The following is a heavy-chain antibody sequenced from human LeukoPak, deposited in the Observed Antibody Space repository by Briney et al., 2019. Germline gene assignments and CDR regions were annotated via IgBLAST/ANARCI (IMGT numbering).Heavy chain of an antibody. V-gene: IGHV4-39*07. Sequence: SETLSLTCTVSGGSISSSSYYWGWIRQPPGKGLEWIGSIYYSGSTYYNPSLKSRVTISVDTSKNQFSLKLSSVTAADTAVYYCARAQFTIFSLWGQGTLVTVSS. J-gene: IGHJ4*02. CDR2: IYYSGST. D-gene: IGHD3-3*01. CDR3: ARAQFTIFSL. CDR1: GGSISSSSYY.